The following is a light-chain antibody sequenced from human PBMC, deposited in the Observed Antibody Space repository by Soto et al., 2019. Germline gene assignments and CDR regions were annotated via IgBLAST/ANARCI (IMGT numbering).Light chain of an antibody. Sequence: QSVLTQPASVSGSAGQSITISCTGTSGDVGGYNYVSWYQQHPGKAPKLMIYEVSNRPSGVSNRFSGSKSGNTASLTISGLQAEDEADYYCSSYTSSSTYVFXTGTKVTVL. CDR2: EVS. CDR3: SSYTSSSTYV. CDR1: SGDVGGYNY. J-gene: IGLJ1*01. V-gene: IGLV2-14*01.